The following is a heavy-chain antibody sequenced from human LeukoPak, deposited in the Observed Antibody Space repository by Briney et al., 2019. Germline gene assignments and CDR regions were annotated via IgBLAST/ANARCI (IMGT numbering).Heavy chain of an antibody. Sequence: RGSLRLSCEASGFTFNNYWMSWVRQAPGKGLEWVSAISGSGGSTYYADSVKGRFTISRDNSKNTLYLQMNSLRAEDTAVYYCAKGKDPYYYGSGSFDYWGQGTLVTVSS. V-gene: IGHV3-23*01. CDR3: AKGKDPYYYGSGSFDY. CDR1: GFTFNNYW. CDR2: ISGSGGST. D-gene: IGHD3-10*01. J-gene: IGHJ4*02.